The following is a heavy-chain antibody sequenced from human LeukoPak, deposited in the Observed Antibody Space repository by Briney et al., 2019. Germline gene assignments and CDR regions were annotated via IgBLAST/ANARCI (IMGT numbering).Heavy chain of an antibody. D-gene: IGHD2-2*02. CDR3: ARPYCSSTSCYTGIGY. CDR1: GFTFSSYS. J-gene: IGHJ4*02. Sequence: GGSLRLSCAASGFTFSSYSMNWVRQAPGKGLEWVSSISSSSSYIYYADSVKGRFTNSRDNAKNSLYLQMNSLRAEDTAVYYCARPYCSSTSCYTGIGYWGQGTLVTVSP. V-gene: IGHV3-21*01. CDR2: ISSSSSYI.